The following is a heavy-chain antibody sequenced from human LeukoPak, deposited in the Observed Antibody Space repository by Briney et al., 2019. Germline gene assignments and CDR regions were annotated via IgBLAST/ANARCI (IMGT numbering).Heavy chain of an antibody. CDR1: GFTFSSYA. CDR3: AKSGYNRFDY. V-gene: IGHV3-23*01. D-gene: IGHD5-24*01. Sequence: GGSLRLSCAASGFTFSSYAMSWVRQAPGKGLEWVSAFSGSGGDTYYADSVKGRFTISRDNSKNTLYLQMNSPRAEDTAVYYCAKSGYNRFDYWGQGTLVTVSS. J-gene: IGHJ4*02. CDR2: FSGSGGDT.